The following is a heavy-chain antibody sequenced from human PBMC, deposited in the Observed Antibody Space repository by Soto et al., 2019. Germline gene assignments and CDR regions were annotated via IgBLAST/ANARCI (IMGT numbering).Heavy chain of an antibody. CDR1: GFTFSSYA. CDR3: ARDERKGIAARALPLVY. V-gene: IGHV3-30-3*01. D-gene: IGHD6-6*01. CDR2: ISYDGSNK. J-gene: IGHJ4*02. Sequence: PGGSLRLSCAASGFTFSSYAMHWVRQAPGKGLEWVAVISYDGSNKYYADSVKGRFTISRDNSKNTLYLQMNSLRAEDTAVYYCARDERKGIAARALPLVYWGQGTLVTVSS.